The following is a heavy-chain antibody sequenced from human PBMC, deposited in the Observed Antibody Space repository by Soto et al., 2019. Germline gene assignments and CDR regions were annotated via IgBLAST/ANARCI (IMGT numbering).Heavy chain of an antibody. D-gene: IGHD4-4*01. J-gene: IGHJ4*02. CDR1: GVSISSGGYY. CDR3: ARGRTDDYSAPDYFDY. CDR2: IYYSGST. Sequence: QVQLQESGPGLVKPSQTLSLTCNVSGVSISSGGYYWSWIRQHPAKGLEWIGHIYYSGSTYYNPSLKSRVTITVDTSKNKFTRKLTSVPAEDTAVYYCARGRTDDYSAPDYFDYWGQGALVTVSS. V-gene: IGHV4-31*03.